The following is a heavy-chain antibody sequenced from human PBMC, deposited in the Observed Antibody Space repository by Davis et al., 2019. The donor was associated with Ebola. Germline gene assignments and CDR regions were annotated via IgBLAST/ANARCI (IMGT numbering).Heavy chain of an antibody. J-gene: IGHJ4*02. CDR1: GFTFRNYS. CDR2: VSHSEREK. D-gene: IGHD3-3*01. CDR3: ARAVFHEVLDY. V-gene: IGHV3-30*04. Sequence: PGGSLRLSCAASGFTFRNYSMHWVRQAPGKGPEWVAVVSHSEREKFYADSVKGRFTISRDNSENTLYLQMNSLTADDTAVYYCARAVFHEVLDYWGQGTPVTVSP.